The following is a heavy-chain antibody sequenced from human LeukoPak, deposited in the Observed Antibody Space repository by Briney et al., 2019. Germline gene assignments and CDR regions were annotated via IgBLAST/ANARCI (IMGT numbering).Heavy chain of an antibody. CDR2: IYYSGST. V-gene: IGHV4-39*07. CDR1: GGSISSSSYY. Sequence: SETLSLTCTVSGGSISSSSYYWGWIRQPPGKGPEWIGSIYYSGSTYYNPSLKSRVTISVDTSKNQFSLKLSSVTAADTAVYYCARDRNYYDSSGYYPNWGQGTLVTVSS. J-gene: IGHJ4*02. CDR3: ARDRNYYDSSGYYPN. D-gene: IGHD3-22*01.